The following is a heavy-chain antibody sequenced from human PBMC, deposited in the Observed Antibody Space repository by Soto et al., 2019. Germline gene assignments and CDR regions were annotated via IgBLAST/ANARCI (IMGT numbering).Heavy chain of an antibody. CDR1: GFTVSTYR. V-gene: IGHV3-66*01. CDR3: ARVYSSSYHYFDY. J-gene: IGHJ4*02. Sequence: GGSLRLSCAASGFTVSTYRMSWVRQAPGKGLEWVSVIYSAGSADFADSVKGRFTISRDNSKNTLYLQMSSLRAEDTAVYYCARVYSSSYHYFDYRGQGTLVTVPS. CDR2: IYSAGSA. D-gene: IGHD6-13*01.